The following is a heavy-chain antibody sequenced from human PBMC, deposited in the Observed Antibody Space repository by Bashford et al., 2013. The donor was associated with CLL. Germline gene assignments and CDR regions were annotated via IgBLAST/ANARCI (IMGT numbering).Heavy chain of an antibody. D-gene: IGHD4-23*01. V-gene: IGHV1-18*01. CDR2: ISSYNGDT. CDR1: GYTFSSYG. CDR3: ARGGRVGGTSPFDY. Sequence: ASVKVSCKASGYTFSSYGISWVRQAPGQGLEWMGWISSYNGDTKYAQNLQGRVTMTTDTSTTTTYMELRSLRSDDTAVYYCARGGRVGGTSPFDYWGQGTLVTVSS. J-gene: IGHJ4*02.